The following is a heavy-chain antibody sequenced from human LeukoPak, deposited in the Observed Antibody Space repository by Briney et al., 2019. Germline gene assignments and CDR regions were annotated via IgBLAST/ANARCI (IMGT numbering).Heavy chain of an antibody. Sequence: GGSLRLSCAASGFTFSSYSMSWVRQAPGKGLEWVSYISSSSSTIYYADSVKGRFTISRGNSKNILYLQMNSLTAEDTAVYYCENQEGWHLHEYHSDYWGRGTVVTVSS. D-gene: IGHD2-15*01. V-gene: IGHV3-48*01. CDR1: GFTFSSYS. CDR3: ENQEGWHLHEYHSDY. J-gene: IGHJ4*02. CDR2: ISSSSSTI.